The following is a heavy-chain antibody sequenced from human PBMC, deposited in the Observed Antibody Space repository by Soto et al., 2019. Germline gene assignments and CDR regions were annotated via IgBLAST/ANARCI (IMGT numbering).Heavy chain of an antibody. Sequence: EVQLVQSGAEVKKSGESLRISCKVSGYSFASQWISWVRQVPGKGQEWMGRIDLSESYTTYNPSFQGHVTFSADKPITTAYLQWRSLEASDTAIYYCATQGLTTYYFGYWGQGTLVTVSS. CDR2: IDLSESYT. CDR3: ATQGLTTYYFGY. V-gene: IGHV5-10-1*03. CDR1: GYSFASQW. J-gene: IGHJ4*02.